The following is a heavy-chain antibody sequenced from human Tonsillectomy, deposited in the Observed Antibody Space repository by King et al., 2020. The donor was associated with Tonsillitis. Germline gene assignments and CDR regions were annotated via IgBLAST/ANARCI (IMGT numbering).Heavy chain of an antibody. J-gene: IGHJ3*02. CDR1: GFTFSNYA. CDR3: SMEYYYGSGADAFDI. Sequence: VQLVESGGGLVQPGGSLRLSCAASGFTFSNYAINWVRQAPGKGLEWVSDISDSGGHTYYPDSVKGRITISRDNSKSTLYLQMTSLRVEDTAVYYCSMEYYYGSGADAFDIWRKGTMVTVSS. D-gene: IGHD3-10*01. CDR2: ISDSGGHT. V-gene: IGHV3-23*04.